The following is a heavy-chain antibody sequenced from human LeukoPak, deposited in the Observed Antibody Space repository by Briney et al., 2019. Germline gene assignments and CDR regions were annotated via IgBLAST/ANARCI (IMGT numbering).Heavy chain of an antibody. CDR2: IKQDGSEK. V-gene: IGHV3-7*03. J-gene: IGHJ4*02. D-gene: IGHD4-17*01. Sequence: PGGSLRLSCAASGFTFSTYWMSWVRQAPGKGLEWVANIKQDGSEKYYVDSVKGRFTISRDNAKNSLYLQMNSLRAEDTALYYCAKATDYGESWSMSYWGQGTLVTVSS. CDR3: AKATDYGESWSMSY. CDR1: GFTFSTYW.